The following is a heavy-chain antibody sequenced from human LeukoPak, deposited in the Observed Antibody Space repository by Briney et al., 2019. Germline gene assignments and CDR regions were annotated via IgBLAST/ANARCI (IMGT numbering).Heavy chain of an antibody. D-gene: IGHD2-21*01. V-gene: IGHV4-59*01. CDR2: IYYSGST. J-gene: IGHJ4*02. CDR1: GGSISSYY. CDR3: ARYCGGDCYSQYYSDY. Sequence: SETLSLTCTVSGGSISSYYWSWIRQPPGKGLEWIGYIYYSGSTNYNPSLKSRVTISVDTSKNQFSLKLSSVTAADTAVYYCARYCGGDCYSQYYSDYWGQGTLVTVSS.